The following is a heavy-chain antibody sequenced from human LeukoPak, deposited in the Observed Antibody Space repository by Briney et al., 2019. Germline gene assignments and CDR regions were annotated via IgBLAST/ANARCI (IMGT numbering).Heavy chain of an antibody. J-gene: IGHJ6*03. CDR1: GYTFTNYY. D-gene: IGHD2-15*01. Sequence: ASVKVSCKASGYTFTNYYMHWVRQAPGQGLEWMGIINPSGGSTSYAQKFQGRVTMTRDMSTSTVYMELSSLRSEDTAVYYCARAYCSGGSCYPYYYYMDVWGKGTTVTISS. CDR2: INPSGGST. CDR3: ARAYCSGGSCYPYYYYMDV. V-gene: IGHV1-46*01.